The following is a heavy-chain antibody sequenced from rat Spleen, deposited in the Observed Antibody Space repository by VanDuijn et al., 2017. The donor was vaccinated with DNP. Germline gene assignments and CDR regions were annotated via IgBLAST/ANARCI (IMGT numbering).Heavy chain of an antibody. V-gene: IGHV2S12*01. CDR3: GRERERETLGYSSYVAY. CDR1: GFSLTSYA. CDR2: ISSGENT. Sequence: QVRLRESGPGLVQPSHTLSLTCTVSGFSLTSYAVSWVRQPPGKGLEWIAAISSGENTYYNPALKSRLSISRDTSKSQVFLEMKNVQTEDTATYYCGRERERETLGYSSYVAYWGQGVMITVSS. D-gene: IGHD1-2*01. J-gene: IGHJ2*01.